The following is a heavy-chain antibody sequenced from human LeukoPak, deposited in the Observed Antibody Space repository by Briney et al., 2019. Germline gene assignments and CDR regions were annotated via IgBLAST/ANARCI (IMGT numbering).Heavy chain of an antibody. D-gene: IGHD6-6*01. J-gene: IGHJ4*02. CDR3: AKDRGSSSSSGAPH. CDR2: ISGSGGST. Sequence: GGSLRLSCAASGFTFSSYAMSWVRQATGKGLEWVSAISGSGGSTYYADSVKGRYTISRDNSKNTLYLQMNSLRAEDTAVYYCAKDRGSSSSSGAPHWGQGTLVTVSS. V-gene: IGHV3-23*01. CDR1: GFTFSSYA.